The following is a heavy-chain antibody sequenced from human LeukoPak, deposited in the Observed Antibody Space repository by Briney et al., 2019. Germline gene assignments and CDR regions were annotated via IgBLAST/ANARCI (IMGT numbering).Heavy chain of an antibody. Sequence: PGGSLRLSCAASGFRFSNYWMTWVRQAPGKGLEWVSYISSSSSTIYYADSVKGRFTISRDNAKNSLYLQMNSLRAEDTAVYYCAELGITMIGGVWGKGTTVTISS. D-gene: IGHD3-10*02. J-gene: IGHJ6*04. CDR1: GFRFSNYW. CDR2: ISSSSSTI. CDR3: AELGITMIGGV. V-gene: IGHV3-48*01.